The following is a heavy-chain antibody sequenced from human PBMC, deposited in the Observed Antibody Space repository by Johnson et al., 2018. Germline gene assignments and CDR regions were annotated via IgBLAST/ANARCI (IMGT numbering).Heavy chain of an antibody. D-gene: IGHD6-13*01. CDR3: AGVGAHPGYSSSRDDGSYYYYYGMDV. Sequence: VQLVESGGGLVKPGGSLRLSCAASGFTFSSYSMNWVRQAPGKGLEWVSSISSRRIYIYYADSVKGRLTISRDNAKNSLYRQMNSPRAEDTAVDYCAGVGAHPGYSSSRDDGSYYYYYGMDVWGQGTTVTVSS. CDR2: ISSRRIYI. V-gene: IGHV3-21*01. CDR1: GFTFSSYS. J-gene: IGHJ6*02.